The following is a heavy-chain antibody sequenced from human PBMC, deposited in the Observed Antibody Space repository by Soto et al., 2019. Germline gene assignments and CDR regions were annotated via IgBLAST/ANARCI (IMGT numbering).Heavy chain of an antibody. CDR2: IHNSGST. CDR3: ARRWSGTDY. CDR1: GGSITSYY. J-gene: IGHJ4*01. D-gene: IGHD3-10*01. V-gene: IGHV4-59*01. Sequence: QVQLQESGPGLVKPSETLSLTCTVSGGSITSYYWSWIRQPPGKGLEWIGYIHNSGSTSYNPSLQRRVTISADVSKNQFSLYLRSVTAADTAVYYCARRWSGTDYWGHGTLVTVSS.